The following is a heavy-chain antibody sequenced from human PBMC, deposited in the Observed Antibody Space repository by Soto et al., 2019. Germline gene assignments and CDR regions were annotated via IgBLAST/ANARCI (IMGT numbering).Heavy chain of an antibody. CDR1: GFTFSSYG. V-gene: IGHV3-30*18. CDR2: ISYDGSNK. Sequence: GGSLRLSCAASGFTFSSYGMHWVRQAPGKGLEWVAVISYDGSNKYYADSVKGRFTISRDNSKNTLYLQMNSLRAEDTAVYYCAKDVHAAAGTLGEVDYWGQGTLVTVSS. D-gene: IGHD6-13*01. CDR3: AKDVHAAAGTLGEVDY. J-gene: IGHJ4*02.